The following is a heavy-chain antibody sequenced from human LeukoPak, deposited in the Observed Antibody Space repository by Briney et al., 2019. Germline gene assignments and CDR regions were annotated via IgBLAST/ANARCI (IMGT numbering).Heavy chain of an antibody. CDR3: AKDLLRKDYYFDY. J-gene: IGHJ4*02. CDR2: ISSSGSTI. V-gene: IGHV3-11*01. CDR1: GFTFSDYY. D-gene: IGHD3/OR15-3a*01. Sequence: GGSLRLSCAASGFTFSDYYMSWIRQAPGKGLEWVSYISSSGSTIYYADSVKGRFTISRDNAKNSLYLQMNSLRAEDTAVYYCAKDLLRKDYYFDYWGQGTLVTVSS.